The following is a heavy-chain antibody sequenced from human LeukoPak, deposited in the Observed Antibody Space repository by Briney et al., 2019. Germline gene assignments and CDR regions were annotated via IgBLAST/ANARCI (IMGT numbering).Heavy chain of an antibody. D-gene: IGHD3-3*01. V-gene: IGHV1-46*01. J-gene: IGHJ4*02. Sequence: ASVKVSCKTSGYTFINYYIHWVRQAPGQGLEWMGIVNPSGGSTSYAQKFQGRVTTTRDTSTTTVYMELSSLRSEDTAVYYCAREEEWLLSHPHYFDYWGQGTLVTVPS. CDR2: VNPSGGST. CDR3: AREEEWLLSHPHYFDY. CDR1: GYTFINYY.